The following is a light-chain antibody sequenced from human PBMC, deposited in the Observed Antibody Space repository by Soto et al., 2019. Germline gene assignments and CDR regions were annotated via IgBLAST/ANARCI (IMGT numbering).Light chain of an antibody. CDR3: QQYYTWPVT. Sequence: EIVMTQSPATLSVSPGERATLSCRASQSVSSNLAWYQQKPGQAPRLLIYDASNRATGIPARFSGSGSGTDFTLTINSLQSEDSAVYYCQQYYTWPVTFGGGTKVDIK. J-gene: IGKJ4*01. V-gene: IGKV3-15*01. CDR2: DAS. CDR1: QSVSSN.